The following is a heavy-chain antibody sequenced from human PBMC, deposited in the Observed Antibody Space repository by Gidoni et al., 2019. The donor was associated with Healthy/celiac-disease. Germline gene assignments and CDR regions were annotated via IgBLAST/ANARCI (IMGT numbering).Heavy chain of an antibody. Sequence: EVQLLESGGGLVQPRASLRLSCAASCFTFSSYAMSWVRQAPGKGLEWVSAISGSGGSTYYADSVKGRFTISRDNSKNTLYLQMNSLRAEDTAVYYCAKDLTYEHQRVGYWGQGTLVTVSS. CDR1: CFTFSSYA. J-gene: IGHJ4*02. CDR2: ISGSGGST. CDR3: AKDLTYEHQRVGY. V-gene: IGHV3-23*01. D-gene: IGHD3-3*01.